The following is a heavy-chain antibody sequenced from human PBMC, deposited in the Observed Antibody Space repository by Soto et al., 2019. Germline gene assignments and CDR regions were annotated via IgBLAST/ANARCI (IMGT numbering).Heavy chain of an antibody. J-gene: IGHJ6*02. CDR2: ISYDGSNK. Sequence: GGSLRLSCAASGFTFSSYGIHWVRQAPGKGLEWVAIISYDGSNKNYADSVKGRFTISRDNSENTLYLQMNSLRAEDTAVYYCAKDLRWRQQDHYYGMDVWGQGTTVTVSS. CDR1: GFTFSSYG. CDR3: AKDLRWRQQDHYYGMDV. V-gene: IGHV3-30*18. D-gene: IGHD3-3*01.